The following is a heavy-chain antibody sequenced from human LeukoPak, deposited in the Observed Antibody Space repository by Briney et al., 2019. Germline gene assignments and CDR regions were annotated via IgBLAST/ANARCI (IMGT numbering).Heavy chain of an antibody. J-gene: IGHJ4*02. CDR3: ARAPQWLAYKHYFDY. CDR2: INHSGST. V-gene: IGHV4-34*01. CDR1: GGSFSGYY. D-gene: IGHD6-19*01. Sequence: SETLSLTCAVYGGSFSGYYWSWIRQPPGKGLEWIGEINHSGSTNYNPSLKSRVTISVDTSKNQFSLKLSSATAADTAVYYCARAPQWLAYKHYFDYWGQGTLVTVSS.